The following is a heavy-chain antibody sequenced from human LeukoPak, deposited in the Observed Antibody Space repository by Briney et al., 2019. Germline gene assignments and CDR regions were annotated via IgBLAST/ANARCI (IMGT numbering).Heavy chain of an antibody. J-gene: IGHJ6*03. D-gene: IGHD1-20*01. CDR2: ISGSGGRT. CDR3: AKVGPYNWNYFYYYMDV. Sequence: GGSLRLSCAASGFTFSSYAMSWVRQAPGKGVEWVSVISGSGGRTYYADSVKGRFTLSRDKSKNTLYLQMNSLRAEDTAVYYCAKVGPYNWNYFYYYMDVWGKGTTVTVSS. V-gene: IGHV3-23*01. CDR1: GFTFSSYA.